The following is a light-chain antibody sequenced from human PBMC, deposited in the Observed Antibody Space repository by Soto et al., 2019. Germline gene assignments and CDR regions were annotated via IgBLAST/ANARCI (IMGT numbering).Light chain of an antibody. Sequence: QSVLTQPPSVSAAPGQKVTISCSGSSSNIGNNYVSWYQQLPGTAPKLLIYDSNKRPSGIPDRFSGSKSGTSATLGITGLQTGDEADYYCGTWDNSLSAVVFGGGTKVTVL. CDR1: SSNIGNNY. CDR2: DSN. V-gene: IGLV1-51*01. J-gene: IGLJ2*01. CDR3: GTWDNSLSAVV.